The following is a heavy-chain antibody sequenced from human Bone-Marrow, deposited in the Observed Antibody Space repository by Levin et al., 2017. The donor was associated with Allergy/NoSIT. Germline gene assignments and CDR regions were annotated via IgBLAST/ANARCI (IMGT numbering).Heavy chain of an antibody. CDR2: IYYSGST. CDR1: GGSISSSSYY. V-gene: IGHV4-39*01. Sequence: GSLRLSCTVSGGSISSSSYYWGWIRQPPGKGLEWIGSIYYSGSTYYNPSLKSRVTISVDTSKNQFSLKLSSVTAADTAVYYCARRDAYGDYIDYWGQGTLVTVSS. J-gene: IGHJ4*02. D-gene: IGHD4-17*01. CDR3: ARRDAYGDYIDY.